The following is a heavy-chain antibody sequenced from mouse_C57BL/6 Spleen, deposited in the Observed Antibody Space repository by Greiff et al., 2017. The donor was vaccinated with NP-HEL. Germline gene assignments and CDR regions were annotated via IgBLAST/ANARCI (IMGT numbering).Heavy chain of an antibody. Sequence: QVQLQQSGAELVKPGASVKLSCKASGYTFTEYTIHWVKQRSGQGLEWIGWFYPGSGSIKYNEKFKDKATLTADKSSSTVYMELRSLTSEESAVYFSAGHEGYDYDGSWFAYWGQGTLVTVSA. CDR3: AGHEGYDYDGSWFAY. CDR1: GYTFTEYT. J-gene: IGHJ3*01. D-gene: IGHD2-4*01. CDR2: FYPGSGSI. V-gene: IGHV1-62-2*01.